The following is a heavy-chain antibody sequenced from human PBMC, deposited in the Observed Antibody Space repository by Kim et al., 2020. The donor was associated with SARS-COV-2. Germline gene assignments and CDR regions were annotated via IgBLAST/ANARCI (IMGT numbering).Heavy chain of an antibody. CDR2: ISGGGDTI. Sequence: GRSLRLSCAASGFTFRSYEMNWVRQAPGKGLEWVSYISGGGDTIYYGDSVKGRFTISRYNAKNSLYLQMNSLRAEDTAVYFCARGLYTSSWSDYWGQGTLVTVSS. D-gene: IGHD6-13*01. J-gene: IGHJ4*02. CDR1: GFTFRSYE. CDR3: ARGLYTSSWSDY. V-gene: IGHV3-48*03.